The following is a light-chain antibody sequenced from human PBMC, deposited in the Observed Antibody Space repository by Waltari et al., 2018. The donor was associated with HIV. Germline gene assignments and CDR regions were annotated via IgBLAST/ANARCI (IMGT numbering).Light chain of an antibody. J-gene: IGKJ3*01. V-gene: IGKV4-1*01. CDR3: QQYYSSPWN. CDR1: QTVLYSSNNRNH. CDR2: WAS. Sequence: DIVMTQSPDSLAVSVGERATMKCKSSQTVLYSSNNRNHLAWYQQKPGQPPRLLIYWASTRESGVPDRFSGSGSGTDFTLTISSLQAEDVAVYYCQQYYSSPWNFGPGTKVDIK.